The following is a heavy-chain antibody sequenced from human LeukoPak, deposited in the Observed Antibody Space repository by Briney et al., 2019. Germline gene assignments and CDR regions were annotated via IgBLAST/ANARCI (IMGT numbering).Heavy chain of an antibody. CDR1: GGSINSGSYY. CDR2: IYTSGST. D-gene: IGHD2-2*01. CDR3: ARGLVVVPAASPPNWFDP. J-gene: IGHJ5*02. Sequence: PSETLSLTCTVSGGSINSGSYYWSWIRQPAGKGLEWIGRIYTSGSTNYNPSLKSRVTMSVDTSKNQFSLKLSSVTAADTAVYYCARGLVVVPAASPPNWFDPWGQGTLVTVSS. V-gene: IGHV4-61*02.